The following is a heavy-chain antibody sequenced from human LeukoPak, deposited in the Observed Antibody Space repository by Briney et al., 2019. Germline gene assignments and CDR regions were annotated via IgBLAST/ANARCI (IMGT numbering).Heavy chain of an antibody. CDR3: ARDKMTTVTTFDS. J-gene: IGHJ4*02. Sequence: PGRSLRLSCTASGFTFSDYYMSWIRQAPGKGLEWVSYISSSGSTIYYADSVKGRFTISRDNAKNSLYLQMNSLRAEDTAVYYCARDKMTTVTTFDSWGQGTLVTVSS. CDR1: GFTFSDYY. CDR2: ISSSGSTI. D-gene: IGHD4-17*01. V-gene: IGHV3-11*04.